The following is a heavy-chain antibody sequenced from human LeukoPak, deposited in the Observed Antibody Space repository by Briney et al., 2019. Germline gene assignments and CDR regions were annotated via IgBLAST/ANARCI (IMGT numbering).Heavy chain of an antibody. D-gene: IGHD3-22*01. CDR2: MNPNSGNT. CDR3: ARDLDSSGYYRSDAFDI. J-gene: IGHJ3*02. CDR1: GYTFTSYD. V-gene: IGHV1-8*01. Sequence: ASVKVSCKASGYTFTSYDINWVRQATGQGLEWMGWMNPNSGNTGYAQKFQGRVTMTRNTSISTAYMELSSLRSEDTAVYYCARDLDSSGYYRSDAFDIWGQGTMVTVSS.